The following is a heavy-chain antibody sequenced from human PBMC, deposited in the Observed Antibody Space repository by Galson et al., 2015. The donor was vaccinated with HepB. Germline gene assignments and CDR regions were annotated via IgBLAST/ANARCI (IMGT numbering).Heavy chain of an antibody. CDR3: ARAQYSSGWYVVYFDY. CDR2: IYWDGDK. Sequence: PALVKPTQTLTLTCTFSGFSLDTSGMSVSWIRQPPGKALEWLARIYWDGDKYYNTSLKTRLTIFRDTAKNRVALTMNNMDPVDTATYYCARAQYSSGWYVVYFDYWGQGTPVTVSS. D-gene: IGHD6-19*01. V-gene: IGHV2-70*11. CDR1: GFSLDTSGMS. J-gene: IGHJ4*02.